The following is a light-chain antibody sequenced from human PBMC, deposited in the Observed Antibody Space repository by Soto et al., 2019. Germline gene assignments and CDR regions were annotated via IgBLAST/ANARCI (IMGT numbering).Light chain of an antibody. Sequence: DIQMTQSPSTLSASVGDRVTITCRASYSISSLLAWYQQRPGRAPKLLIYDASTLETGVPSRFSGGGSGTEFTLTITSLQPDDFATYHCQQYHTYLTFGGGTKVEI. V-gene: IGKV1-5*01. J-gene: IGKJ4*01. CDR3: QQYHTYLT. CDR1: YSISSL. CDR2: DAS.